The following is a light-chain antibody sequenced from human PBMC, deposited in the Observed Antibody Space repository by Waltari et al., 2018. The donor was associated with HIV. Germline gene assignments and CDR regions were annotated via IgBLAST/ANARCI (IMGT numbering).Light chain of an antibody. J-gene: IGKJ3*01. CDR2: AAS. CDR1: PGISNS. Sequence: DIQMTQSPSSLSASVGDRVTISCRASPGISNSLAWYQKKPGKAPKLLIYAASTLQLGVSASFNGSGSGTDFTLTISGLRPEDFATYYCQKYSNAPFTFGPGTTVDIK. CDR3: QKYSNAPFT. V-gene: IGKV1-27*01.